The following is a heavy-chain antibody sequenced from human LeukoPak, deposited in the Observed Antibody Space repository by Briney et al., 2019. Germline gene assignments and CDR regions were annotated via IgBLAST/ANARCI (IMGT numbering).Heavy chain of an antibody. J-gene: IGHJ4*02. V-gene: IGHV3-48*03. D-gene: IGHD6-6*01. CDR1: GFTFSSYE. Sequence: GGSLRLSCAASGFTFSSYEMNWVRQAPGKGLEWVSYIGNSGSTIYYADSVKGRFTISRDNAKNSLYLQMNSLRAEDTAVYYCAKTARVPDYWGQGTQVTVSS. CDR2: IGNSGSTI. CDR3: AKTARVPDY.